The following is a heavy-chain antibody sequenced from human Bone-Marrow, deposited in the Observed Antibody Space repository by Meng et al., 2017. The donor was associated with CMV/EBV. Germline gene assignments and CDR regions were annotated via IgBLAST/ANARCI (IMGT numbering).Heavy chain of an antibody. CDR1: GCTFSSYA. CDR2: IIPIFGPA. Sequence: SVKVSCKASGCTFSSYAISWVRQAPGQGLEWMGGIIPIFGPANYAQKFQGRVTITTDESTSTAYMELSSLRSEDTAVYYCARVSGLTGYGDYGIAYYYYGMDVWGQGTTVTVSS. D-gene: IGHD4-17*01. V-gene: IGHV1-69*05. CDR3: ARVSGLTGYGDYGIAYYYYGMDV. J-gene: IGHJ6*02.